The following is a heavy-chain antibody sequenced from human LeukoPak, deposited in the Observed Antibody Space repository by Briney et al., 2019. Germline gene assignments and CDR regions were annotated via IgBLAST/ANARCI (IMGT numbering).Heavy chain of an antibody. Sequence: SETLSLTCTASPDSTTSNFWSWVRQPPGKGLEWNGEIHRSGSTNYNPSLQSRVTISIDRSKNQIALELSPVTAADTAVYYCAREIVGGFNPGAYWGQGTLVTVSS. J-gene: IGHJ4*02. CDR1: PDSTTSNF. CDR3: AREIVGGFNPGAY. V-gene: IGHV4-4*02. CDR2: IHRSGST. D-gene: IGHD1-14*01.